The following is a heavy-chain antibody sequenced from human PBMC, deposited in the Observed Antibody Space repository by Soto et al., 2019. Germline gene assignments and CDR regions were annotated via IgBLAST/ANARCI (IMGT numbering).Heavy chain of an antibody. D-gene: IGHD3-10*01. J-gene: IGHJ4*02. Sequence: GESLKISCKGSGDSFSNYWIAWVRQMPGKGLEWMGIIYPGDSDTRYSPSFQGQVTISADTSINTVYLQWSSLKASDTAVYYCARGIRGGLLHFDYWGQGTLVTVSS. CDR2: IYPGDSDT. V-gene: IGHV5-51*01. CDR3: ARGIRGGLLHFDY. CDR1: GDSFSNYW.